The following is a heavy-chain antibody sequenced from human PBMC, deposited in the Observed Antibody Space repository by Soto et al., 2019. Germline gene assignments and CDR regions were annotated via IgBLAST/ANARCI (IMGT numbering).Heavy chain of an antibody. CDR3: AKGRAVAVHFDY. Sequence: PGGSLRLSCAASGFTFDDYAMHWVRQAPGKGLEWVSGISWNSGSIGYADSVKGRFTISRDNAKNSLYLQMNSLRAEDTALYYCAKGRAVAVHFDYWGQGTLVTVSS. D-gene: IGHD6-19*01. V-gene: IGHV3-9*01. J-gene: IGHJ4*02. CDR2: ISWNSGSI. CDR1: GFTFDDYA.